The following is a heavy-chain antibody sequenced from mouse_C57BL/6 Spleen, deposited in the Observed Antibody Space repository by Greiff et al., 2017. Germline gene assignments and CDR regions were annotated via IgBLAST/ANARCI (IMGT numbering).Heavy chain of an antibody. CDR3: TVYYGSSYGYFGY. Sequence: QVQLQQSGAELVRPGASVTLSCKASGYTFTDYEMHWVKQTPVHGLEWIGAIDPETGGTAYNQKFKGKAILTADKSSSTAYMELRSLTSEDSAVYYCTVYYGSSYGYFGYWGQGTTLTVSS. V-gene: IGHV1-15*01. J-gene: IGHJ2*01. D-gene: IGHD1-1*01. CDR1: GYTFTDYE. CDR2: IDPETGGT.